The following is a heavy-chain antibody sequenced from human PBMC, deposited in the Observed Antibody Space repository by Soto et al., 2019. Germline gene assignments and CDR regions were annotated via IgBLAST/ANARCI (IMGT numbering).Heavy chain of an antibody. J-gene: IGHJ5*02. V-gene: IGHV3-48*01. CDR3: VRDFWSSSWNR. D-gene: IGHD6-13*01. CDR2: IHFSSSNI. Sequence: GGSLRLSCAASGFTFSDNSMNWVRQAPGRGLEWVSYIHFSSSNIYYADSVRGRFTTSRDNARNSLYLQMDSLRAEDSAVYYCVRDFWSSSWNRWGQGIQVTVSS. CDR1: GFTFSDNS.